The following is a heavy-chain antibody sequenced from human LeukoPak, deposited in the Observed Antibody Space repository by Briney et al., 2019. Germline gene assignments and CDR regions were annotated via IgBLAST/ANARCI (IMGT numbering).Heavy chain of an antibody. CDR3: ARDRIAVAGTL. CDR2: ISSTGNTI. D-gene: IGHD6-19*01. CDR1: GFTVSSNY. Sequence: PGGSLRLSCAASGFTVSSNYMSWVRQAPGKGLEWVSSISSTGNTIYYADSVKGRFTISRDNAKNSLYLQMSSLKTEDTAVYYCARDRIAVAGTLWGQGTLVTVSS. J-gene: IGHJ4*02. V-gene: IGHV3-11*04.